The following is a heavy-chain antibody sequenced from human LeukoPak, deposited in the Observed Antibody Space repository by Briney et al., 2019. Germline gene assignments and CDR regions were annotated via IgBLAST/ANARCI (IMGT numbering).Heavy chain of an antibody. D-gene: IGHD2-15*01. Sequence: PSETLSLTCTVSGDSISTGSYYWGWVRQSPGKGLEWIASIYYSGSTHYNPSLKSRVSISRDTSKNQFSLKLNSVTAADTAVYYCASLSEYCSAGSCYLGWFDPWGQGTLVTVSS. V-gene: IGHV4-39*07. CDR3: ASLSEYCSAGSCYLGWFDP. J-gene: IGHJ5*02. CDR2: IYYSGST. CDR1: GDSISTGSYY.